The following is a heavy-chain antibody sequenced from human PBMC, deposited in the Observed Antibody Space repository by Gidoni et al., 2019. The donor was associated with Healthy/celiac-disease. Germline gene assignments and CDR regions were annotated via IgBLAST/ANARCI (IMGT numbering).Heavy chain of an antibody. CDR3: ARDDFWSGYYGGMDV. V-gene: IGHV3-21*01. CDR1: GFTFSSYS. J-gene: IGHJ6*02. D-gene: IGHD3-3*01. Sequence: EVQLVASGGGLVKPGGSLRLSCAPSGFTFSSYSMNWVRQAPGKVLEGGSSISSSSSYIYYADSVKGRFTISRDNAKNSLYLQMNSLRAEDTAVYYCARDDFWSGYYGGMDVWGQGTTVTVSS. CDR2: ISSSSSYI.